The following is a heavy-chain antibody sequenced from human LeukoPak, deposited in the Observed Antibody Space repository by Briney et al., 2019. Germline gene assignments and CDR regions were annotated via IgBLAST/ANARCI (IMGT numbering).Heavy chain of an antibody. CDR1: GFTFSSYG. D-gene: IGHD5-12*01. Sequence: GGSLRLSCAASGFTFSSYGMHWVRQAPGKGLEWVAVISYDGSNKYYADSVKGRFTISRDNSKNTLYLQMNSLRAEDTAVYYCAKDSGPNIYRDSGYDYWGQGTLVTVSS. CDR3: AKDSGPNIYRDSGYDY. CDR2: ISYDGSNK. V-gene: IGHV3-30*18. J-gene: IGHJ4*02.